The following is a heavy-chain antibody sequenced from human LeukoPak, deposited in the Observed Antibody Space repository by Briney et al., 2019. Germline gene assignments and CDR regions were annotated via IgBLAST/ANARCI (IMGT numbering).Heavy chain of an antibody. CDR2: ISGSGGST. V-gene: IGHV3-23*01. CDR3: ARGGSGYSYGKIDY. Sequence: GALRLSCAASGFTFSSYAMSWVRQAPGKGLEWVSAISGSGGSTYYADSVKGRFTISRDNSKNTLYLQMNSLRAEDTAVYYCARGGSGYSYGKIDYWGQGTLVTVSS. D-gene: IGHD5-18*01. CDR1: GFTFSSYA. J-gene: IGHJ4*02.